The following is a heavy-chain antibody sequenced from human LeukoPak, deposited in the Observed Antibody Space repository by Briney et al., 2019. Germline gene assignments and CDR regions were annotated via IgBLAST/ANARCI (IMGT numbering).Heavy chain of an antibody. Sequence: GGSPRLSCAASGFTFSSYAMSWVRQAPGKGLEWVSAISGSGGSTYYADSVKGRFTISRDNSKNTLYLQMNSLRAEDTAVYYCAKDPNRAWQQLASSPFDYWGQGTLVTVSS. CDR2: ISGSGGST. J-gene: IGHJ4*02. V-gene: IGHV3-23*01. D-gene: IGHD6-13*01. CDR3: AKDPNRAWQQLASSPFDY. CDR1: GFTFSSYA.